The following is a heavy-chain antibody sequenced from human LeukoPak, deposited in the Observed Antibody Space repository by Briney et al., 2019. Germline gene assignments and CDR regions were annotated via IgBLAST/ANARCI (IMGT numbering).Heavy chain of an antibody. D-gene: IGHD1-26*01. CDR3: ARTSRGSWGRMNYFDY. CDR2: IYTSGST. CDR1: GGSISSSSYY. V-gene: IGHV4-61*02. Sequence: SETLSLTCTVSGGSISSSSYYWSWIRQPAGKGLEWIGRIYTSGSTNYNPSLKSRVTMSVDTSKNQFSLKLSSVTAADTAVYYCARTSRGSWGRMNYFDYWGQGTLVTVSS. J-gene: IGHJ4*02.